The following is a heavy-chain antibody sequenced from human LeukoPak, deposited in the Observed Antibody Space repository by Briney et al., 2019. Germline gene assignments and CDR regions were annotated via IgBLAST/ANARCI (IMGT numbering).Heavy chain of an antibody. J-gene: IGHJ4*02. CDR2: IYYSGST. CDR1: GGSISSSSYY. V-gene: IGHV4-39*01. CDR3: ARLSLVWESEPFAY. D-gene: IGHD6-6*01. Sequence: SETLSLTCTVSGGSISSSSYYWGWIRQPPGKGLEWIGSIYYSGSTYYNPSLKSRVTISVDTSKNQFSLKLSSVTAADTAVYYCARLSLVWESEPFAYWGQGTLVTVSS.